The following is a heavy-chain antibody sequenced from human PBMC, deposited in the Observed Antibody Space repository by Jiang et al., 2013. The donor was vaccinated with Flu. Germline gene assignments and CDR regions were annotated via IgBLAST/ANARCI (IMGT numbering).Heavy chain of an antibody. Sequence: VQLVESGRNLVQPGGSLRLSCAASGFTFDIYAMNWVRQAPGRGLEWVSTISGSGGDTYYADSVKGRFTISRDNSKNILYLQMKNVRVEDTAVYYCAKGSVVVPGNVYYLDSWGQGTLLTVSS. J-gene: IGHJ4*02. CDR1: GFTFDIYA. CDR3: AKGSVVVPGNVYYLDS. CDR2: ISGSGGDT. D-gene: IGHD2-21*02. V-gene: IGHV3-23*04.